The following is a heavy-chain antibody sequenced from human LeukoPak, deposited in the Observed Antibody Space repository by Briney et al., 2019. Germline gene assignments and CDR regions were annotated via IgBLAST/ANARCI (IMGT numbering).Heavy chain of an antibody. V-gene: IGHV3-23*01. Sequence: GGSLRLSCAASGFTFRSYGMHWVRQAPGKGLEWVSAISGSGGSTYYADSVKGRFIISRDNSKNTLYLQMNSLRAEDTAVYYCAKSVGGVGNAFDIWGQGTMVTVSS. CDR1: GFTFRSYG. J-gene: IGHJ3*02. CDR3: AKSVGGVGNAFDI. CDR2: ISGSGGST. D-gene: IGHD1-26*01.